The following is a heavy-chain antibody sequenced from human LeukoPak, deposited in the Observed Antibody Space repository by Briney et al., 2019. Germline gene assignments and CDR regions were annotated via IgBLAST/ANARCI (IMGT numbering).Heavy chain of an antibody. Sequence: SETLSLTCAVYGGSFSGYYWSWIRQPPGKGLEWIGEINHSGSTNYNPSLKSRVTISVDTSKNQFSLKLSSVTAADTAVYYCARGRISTRPYYFDYWGQGTLVTLSS. V-gene: IGHV4-34*01. CDR1: GGSFSGYY. D-gene: IGHD2-2*01. CDR3: ARGRISTRPYYFDY. J-gene: IGHJ4*02. CDR2: INHSGST.